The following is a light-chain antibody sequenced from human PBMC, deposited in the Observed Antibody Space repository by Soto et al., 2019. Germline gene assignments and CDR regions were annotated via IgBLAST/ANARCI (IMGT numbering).Light chain of an antibody. J-gene: IGKJ4*01. CDR2: STS. V-gene: IGKV3-11*01. CDR1: QYVGTR. CDR3: HQGNSLPLT. Sequence: TQSPTHLSPSPWAPATLSCRASQYVGTRLAWYQHKPGQAPRLLIYSTSNWDTGIPARFSGSGSGTDFTLTISSLQPEDFATYYCHQGNSLPLTLGGGTKVDIK.